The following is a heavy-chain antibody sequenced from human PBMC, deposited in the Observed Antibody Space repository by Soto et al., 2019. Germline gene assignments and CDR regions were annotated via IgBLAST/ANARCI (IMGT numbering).Heavy chain of an antibody. CDR2: IWYDGSNK. J-gene: IGHJ5*02. D-gene: IGHD2-15*01. CDR1: GFTFSSYG. V-gene: IGHV3-33*01. Sequence: QVQLVESGGGVVQPGRSLRLSCAASGFTFSSYGMHWVRQAPGKGLEWVAVIWYDGSNKYYADSVKGRFTISRDNSKNTLYLQMNSQRAEDPAVYYCARDHFPFFVAQKKKNNWFDPWGQGTLVTVSS. CDR3: ARDHFPFFVAQKKKNNWFDP.